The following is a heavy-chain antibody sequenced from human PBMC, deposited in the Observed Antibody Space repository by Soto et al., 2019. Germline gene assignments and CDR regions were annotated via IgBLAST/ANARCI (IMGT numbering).Heavy chain of an antibody. J-gene: IGHJ6*02. V-gene: IGHV3-21*01. CDR2: ISSSSSYI. Sequence: EVQLVESGGGLVKPGGSLRLSCAASGFTFSSYSMNWVRQAPGKGLEWVSSISSSSSYIYYADSVKGRFTISSDNARXXLXMXXNSLRAEERVVYYCARDGDCSGCGSYSASYDGMDVWGQGPTVTVSS. CDR1: GFTFSSYS. CDR3: ARDGDCSGCGSYSASYDGMDV. D-gene: IGHD2-15*01.